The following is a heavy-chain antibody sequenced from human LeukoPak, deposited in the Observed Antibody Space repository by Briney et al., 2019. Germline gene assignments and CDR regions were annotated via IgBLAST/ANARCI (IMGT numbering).Heavy chain of an antibody. Sequence: SETLSLTCAVYGGSFSGYYWSWIRHPPGRGLEWIAEIDHSGSTHYNPSLKSRVIISVDMSRHQVSLRLNSLTAAYTAVYYCARGYTYYGSGSPPGDVWGNGTSVIVSS. J-gene: IGHJ6*04. CDR1: GGSFSGYY. D-gene: IGHD3-10*01. CDR3: ARGYTYYGSGSPPGDV. V-gene: IGHV4-34*01. CDR2: IDHSGST.